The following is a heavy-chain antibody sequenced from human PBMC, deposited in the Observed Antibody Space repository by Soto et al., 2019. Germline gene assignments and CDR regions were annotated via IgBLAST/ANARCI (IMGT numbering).Heavy chain of an antibody. CDR3: VRTAREGAVAPHWFDR. V-gene: IGHV4-30-4*01. CDR1: GASIRSTDYY. Sequence: SETLSLTCTVSGASIRSTDYYWSWIRQAPGKGLEWIGYVYYTGSTYYNPSLMSRLTISVDTSKNQFSLKLTSVTAAEAAVYYCVRTAREGAVAPHWFDRWGQGTQVTV. CDR2: VYYTGST. J-gene: IGHJ5*02. D-gene: IGHD2-21*02.